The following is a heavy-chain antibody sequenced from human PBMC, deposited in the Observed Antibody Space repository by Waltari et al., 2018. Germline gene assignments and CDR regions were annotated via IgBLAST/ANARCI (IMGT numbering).Heavy chain of an antibody. V-gene: IGHV4-59*01. CDR3: GSSGNLGLIDF. D-gene: IGHD1-26*01. CDR1: DGSIISFT. Sequence: QVQPLESGPGLVQPSETLSPTCFVGDGSIISFTWAWMRRPPGEGLEWIGSLHYTGDTMYNASLKSRVTISLDRSKRHLSLKLQSVTAADTALYYCGSSGNLGLIDFWGQGTLVAVSS. J-gene: IGHJ4*02. CDR2: LHYTGDT.